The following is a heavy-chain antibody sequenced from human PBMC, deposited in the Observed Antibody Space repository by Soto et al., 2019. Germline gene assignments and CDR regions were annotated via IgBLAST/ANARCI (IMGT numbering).Heavy chain of an antibody. CDR2: ISGSGGST. Sequence: VGSLRLSCAASGFTFSSYAMSWVRQAPGKGLEWVSAISGSGGSTYYADSVKGRFTISRDNSKNTLYLQMNGLRAEDTAVYYCAKSPMIVVVPTDYWGQGTLVTVSS. J-gene: IGHJ4*02. CDR3: AKSPMIVVVPTDY. CDR1: GFTFSSYA. D-gene: IGHD3-22*01. V-gene: IGHV3-23*01.